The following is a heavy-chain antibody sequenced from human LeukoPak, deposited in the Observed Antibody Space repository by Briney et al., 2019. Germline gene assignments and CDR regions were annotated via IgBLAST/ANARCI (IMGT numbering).Heavy chain of an antibody. CDR2: INPNGGGT. Sequence: GASVKVSCKASGYTFTGYYIHWVRQAPGQGLEWMGWINPNGGGTNYAQKFQGRVTMTRDTSISTAYMELSRLTSDDTDVYYCARGGYGGGYGSGNSGVIESWGQGTLVTVSS. V-gene: IGHV1-2*02. CDR1: GYTFTGYY. CDR3: ARGGYGGGYGSGNSGVIES. J-gene: IGHJ4*02. D-gene: IGHD4-23*01.